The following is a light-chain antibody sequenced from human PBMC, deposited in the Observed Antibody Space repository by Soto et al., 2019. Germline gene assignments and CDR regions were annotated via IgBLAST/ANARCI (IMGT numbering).Light chain of an antibody. Sequence: DMVLTQSPGTLSLSPGERATLSCRASRSFASSYLGWYQQKPGQAPRLLLYAASKRATGIPDRFSGSGSGTAFTLTINRLEPEDSAVYYCQQYGSSPPYTFGQGTQVQI. CDR1: RSFASSY. CDR3: QQYGSSPPYT. J-gene: IGKJ2*01. CDR2: AAS. V-gene: IGKV3-20*01.